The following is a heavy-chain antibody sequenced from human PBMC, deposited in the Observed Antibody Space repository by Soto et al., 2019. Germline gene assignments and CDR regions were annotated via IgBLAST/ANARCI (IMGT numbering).Heavy chain of an antibody. CDR1: GGSVSSGNYY. CDR3: ASWYSSSWSNFDF. D-gene: IGHD6-13*01. Sequence: SETLSLTCTVSGGSVSSGNYYWNWIRQSPGRGLEWIGYIYYSGSTNYNPSLKSRVSISVDTSKNQFSLRLSSVTAADTAVYYCASWYSSSWSNFDFWGQGTLVTV. V-gene: IGHV4-61*01. J-gene: IGHJ4*02. CDR2: IYYSGST.